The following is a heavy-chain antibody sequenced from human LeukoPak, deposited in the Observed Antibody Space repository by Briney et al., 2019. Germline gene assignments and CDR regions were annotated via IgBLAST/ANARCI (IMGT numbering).Heavy chain of an antibody. J-gene: IGHJ6*03. CDR1: GYTFTSYD. CDR2: MNPNSGNT. CDR3: ARFRSSSSWYPYCYYYYYMDV. V-gene: IGHV1-8*01. D-gene: IGHD6-13*01. Sequence: ASVKVSCKASGYTFTSYDINWVRQATGQGLEWMGWMNPNSGNTGYAQKFQGRVTMTRNTSISTAYMELSSLRSEDTAVYYCARFRSSSSWYPYCYYYYYMDVWGKGTTVTVSS.